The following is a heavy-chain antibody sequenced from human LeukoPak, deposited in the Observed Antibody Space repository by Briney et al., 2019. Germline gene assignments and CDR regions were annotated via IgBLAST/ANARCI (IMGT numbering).Heavy chain of an antibody. CDR1: GGSISSGSYY. CDR3: ARAAYYYDSSGYYTSYYFDY. Sequence: SETLSLTCTVSGGSISSGSYYWSWIRQPAGKGLEWIGYIYYSGSTNYNPSLKSRVTISVDTSKNQFSLKLSSVTAADTAVYYCARAAYYYDSSGYYTSYYFDYWGQGTLVTVSS. V-gene: IGHV4-61*10. J-gene: IGHJ4*02. CDR2: IYYSGST. D-gene: IGHD3-22*01.